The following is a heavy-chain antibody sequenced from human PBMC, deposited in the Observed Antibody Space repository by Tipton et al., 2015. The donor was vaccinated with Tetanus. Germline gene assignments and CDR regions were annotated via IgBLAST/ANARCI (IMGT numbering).Heavy chain of an antibody. Sequence: TLSLTCSVSGDSTNSGDYYWSWIRQPPGKGLEWIGYIYYSGSTYYNPSLKSRVTISIDTSKNQFSLRLSSVTAADTAEYYCSSSPGNQYLAFFDYWGRGTLVTVSS. J-gene: IGHJ4*02. CDR3: SSSPGNQYLAFFDY. V-gene: IGHV4-30-4*01. CDR2: IYYSGST. D-gene: IGHD2/OR15-2a*01. CDR1: GDSTNSGDYY.